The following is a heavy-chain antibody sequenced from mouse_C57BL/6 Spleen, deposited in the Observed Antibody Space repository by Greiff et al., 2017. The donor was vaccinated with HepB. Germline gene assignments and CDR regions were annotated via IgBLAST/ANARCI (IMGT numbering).Heavy chain of an antibody. CDR1: GYTFTDYY. V-gene: IGHV1-26*01. Sequence: EVQLQQSGPELVKPGASVKISCKASGYTFTDYYMNWVKQSHGKSLEWIGDINPNNGGTSYNQKFKGKATLTVDKSSSTAYRELRSLTSEDSAVYYCARRLVYYFDYWGQGTTLTVSS. J-gene: IGHJ2*01. CDR2: INPNNGGT. D-gene: IGHD3-2*02. CDR3: ARRLVYYFDY.